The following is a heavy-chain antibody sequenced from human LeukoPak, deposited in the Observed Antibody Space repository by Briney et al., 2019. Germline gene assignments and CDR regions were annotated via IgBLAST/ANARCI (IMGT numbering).Heavy chain of an antibody. Sequence: GGSLRLSCAASGFIFSSYNMNWVRQAPGKGLEWVSSISSRSRDVYYADSVKGRFTISRDNTKSSLFLQMDSLRAEDTAVYYCASTVVTTVYPPGWYFDLWGRGTQVTVSS. V-gene: IGHV3-21*06. J-gene: IGHJ2*01. D-gene: IGHD4-17*01. CDR1: GFIFSSYN. CDR2: ISSRSRDV. CDR3: ASTVVTTVYPPGWYFDL.